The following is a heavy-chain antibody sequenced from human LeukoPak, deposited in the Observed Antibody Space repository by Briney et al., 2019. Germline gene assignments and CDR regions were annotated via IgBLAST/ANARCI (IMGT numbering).Heavy chain of an antibody. V-gene: IGHV4-59*01. J-gene: IGHJ4*02. D-gene: IGHD6-19*01. CDR3: ARETSDGGWYHDY. CDR1: GGSISSYY. Sequence: SSETLSLTCTVSGGSISSYYWSWIRQPPGKGLEWIGYIYYSGSTNYNPSLKSRVTISVDTSKNQFSLKLSSVTAADTAVYYCARETSDGGWYHDYWGQGALVTVSS. CDR2: IYYSGST.